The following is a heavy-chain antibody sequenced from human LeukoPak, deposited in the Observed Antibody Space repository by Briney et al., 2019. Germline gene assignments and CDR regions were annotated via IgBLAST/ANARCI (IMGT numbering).Heavy chain of an antibody. V-gene: IGHV1-2*06. J-gene: IGHJ4*02. Sequence: ASVRVSSKASGYTLTGYYMHWVRHAPGQGRERMGRINPNSGGTNYAQQFQGRDTMTRDTSISTAYMELSRLRSDDTAVYYCARGGGYSYGSNYWGQGTLVTVSS. D-gene: IGHD5-18*01. CDR2: INPNSGGT. CDR1: GYTLTGYY. CDR3: ARGGGYSYGSNY.